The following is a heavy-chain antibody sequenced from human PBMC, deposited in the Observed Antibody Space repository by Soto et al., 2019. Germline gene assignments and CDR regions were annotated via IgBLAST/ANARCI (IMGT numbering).Heavy chain of an antibody. CDR1: GFTFSSFY. CDR2: LSCDGINT. CDR3: ARDHGMFLSYYYCGMAV. J-gene: IGHJ6*02. D-gene: IGHD3-10*02. Sequence: QVQLVESGGGVVQPGGSLTLSCAASGFTFSSFYMHWVRQAPGKGLAWVAVLSCDGINTHYAEAVKGRFNISRDDPKNTVYLQMNNLRGEDAAVYYCARDHGMFLSYYYCGMAVWGQGTTVTVSS. V-gene: IGHV3-30-3*01.